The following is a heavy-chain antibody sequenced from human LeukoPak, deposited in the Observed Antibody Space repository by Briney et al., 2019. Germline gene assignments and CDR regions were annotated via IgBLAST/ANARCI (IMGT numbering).Heavy chain of an antibody. J-gene: IGHJ4*02. CDR3: ARDLSGSYSIGN. D-gene: IGHD1-26*01. CDR1: GYTFSNYA. CDR2: ISYDGSKK. Sequence: PGRSLRLSCAAPGYTFSNYAMHWVRQAPGKGLEWVAVISYDGSKKWYADSVRGRFSISRDNSKNTLSLQMNSLRGEDTAVYYCARDLSGSYSIGNWGQGTLVTVSS. V-gene: IGHV3-30-3*01.